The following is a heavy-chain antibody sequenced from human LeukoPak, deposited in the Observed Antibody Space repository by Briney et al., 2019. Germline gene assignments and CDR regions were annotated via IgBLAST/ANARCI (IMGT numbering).Heavy chain of an antibody. CDR3: ARFPGIWSGYKVGPNYMDV. J-gene: IGHJ6*03. Sequence: GGSLRLSCAASGFTFSSYGMSWVRQAPGKGLEWVSAISSSGSSTYYADSVKGRFTISRDNSKNTLYLQMNSLRAEDTAVYYCARFPGIWSGYKVGPNYMDVWGKGTTVTVSS. D-gene: IGHD3-3*01. CDR1: GFTFSSYG. CDR2: ISSSGSST. V-gene: IGHV3-23*01.